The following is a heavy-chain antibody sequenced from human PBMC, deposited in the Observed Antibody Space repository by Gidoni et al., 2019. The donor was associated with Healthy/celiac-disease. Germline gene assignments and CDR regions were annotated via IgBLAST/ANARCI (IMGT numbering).Heavy chain of an antibody. CDR3: AREDGDYGGHFDY. CDR2: ISSSSSYT. Sequence: VQLVESGGGLVKPGGYLRLSCAASGFTFSDYYMSWIRQAPGKGLGWVSYISSSSSYTNYADSVKGRFTISRDNAKNSLYLQMNSLRAEDTAVYYCAREDGDYGGHFDYWGQGTLVTVSS. J-gene: IGHJ4*02. CDR1: GFTFSDYY. V-gene: IGHV3-11*06. D-gene: IGHD4-17*01.